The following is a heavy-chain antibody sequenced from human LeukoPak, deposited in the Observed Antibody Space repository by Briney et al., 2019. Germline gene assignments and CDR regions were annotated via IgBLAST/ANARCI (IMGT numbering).Heavy chain of an antibody. Sequence: GGSLRLSCAASGFTFSSYGMHWVRQAPGKGLEWVAVISYDGSNKYYADSVKGRFTISRDNSKNTLYLQMNSLRAEDTAVYYCAKGDGTGSYYRNWFDPWGQGTLVTVSS. V-gene: IGHV3-30*18. CDR2: ISYDGSNK. J-gene: IGHJ5*02. CDR3: AKGDGTGSYYRNWFDP. D-gene: IGHD3-10*01. CDR1: GFTFSSYG.